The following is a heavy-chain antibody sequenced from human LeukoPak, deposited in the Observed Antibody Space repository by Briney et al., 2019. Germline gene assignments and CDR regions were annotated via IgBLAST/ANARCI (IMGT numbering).Heavy chain of an antibody. Sequence: ASVKVSCKASGYTFTGYYMHWVRQAPGQGLEWMGRINPNSGGTNYAQKFQGRVTMTRDTSISTAYMELSSLRSEDTAVYYCATLSYYYDSSGYFYWGQGTLVTVSS. CDR3: ATLSYYYDSSGYFY. CDR2: INPNSGGT. D-gene: IGHD3-22*01. J-gene: IGHJ4*02. V-gene: IGHV1-2*06. CDR1: GYTFTGYY.